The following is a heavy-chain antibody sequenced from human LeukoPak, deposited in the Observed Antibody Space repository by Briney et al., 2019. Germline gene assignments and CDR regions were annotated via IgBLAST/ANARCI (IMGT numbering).Heavy chain of an antibody. CDR2: IYPADSDI. CDR3: ARQEYCSGGSCYTWFDP. V-gene: IGHV5-51*01. Sequence: GESLKISCKGSGYSINNYWIGWVRQMPGKGLEWMGIIYPADSDIRYSPSFQGQVTISADKSISTAYLQWSSLKASDTTMYYCARQEYCSGGSCYTWFDPWGQGTLVTVSS. D-gene: IGHD2-15*01. CDR1: GYSINNYW. J-gene: IGHJ5*02.